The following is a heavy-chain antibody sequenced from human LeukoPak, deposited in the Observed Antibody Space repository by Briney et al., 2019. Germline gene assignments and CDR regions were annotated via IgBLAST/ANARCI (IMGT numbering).Heavy chain of an antibody. Sequence: PGGSLRLSCAASGFTFSRYAMSWVRQAPGKGLGWVSAISGSGGSTYYADSVKGRFTISRDNAKNSLYLQMNSLRAEDTALYYCAKDGYYDSSGYIVWGQGTMVTVSS. V-gene: IGHV3-23*01. CDR2: ISGSGGST. CDR3: AKDGYYDSSGYIV. J-gene: IGHJ3*01. D-gene: IGHD3-22*01. CDR1: GFTFSRYA.